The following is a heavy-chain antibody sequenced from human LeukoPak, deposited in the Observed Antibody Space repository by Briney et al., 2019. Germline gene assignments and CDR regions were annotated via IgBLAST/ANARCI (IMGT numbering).Heavy chain of an antibody. V-gene: IGHV3-30*02. CDR3: ARDGYHYGSGTYMYESGPAAPDY. Sequence: GGSLRLSCAASGFTFSSHGMYWVRQAPGKGLEWLSFIRFNGTFRYYADSVKGRFTISRDNPKNTLYLQMYSLRPEDTAVYYCARDGYHYGSGTYMYESGPAAPDYWGQGTLVTVSS. J-gene: IGHJ4*02. CDR2: IRFNGTFR. CDR1: GFTFSSHG. D-gene: IGHD3-10*01.